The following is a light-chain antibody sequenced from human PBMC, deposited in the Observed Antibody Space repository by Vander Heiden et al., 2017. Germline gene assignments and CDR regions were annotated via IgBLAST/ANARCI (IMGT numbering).Light chain of an antibody. V-gene: IGKV1-5*03. CDR3: QQYNPSPYT. CDR1: QRNRSW. CDR2: KTS. Sequence: DVQVTQSPSTLSASVGGRVTITCRTSQRNRSWLAWYQQRPGKAPKVLIYKTSTREGGVPARFSGSGSGTEFALSISSLQPDDSATYYCQQYNPSPYTFGQGTKLEIK. J-gene: IGKJ2*01.